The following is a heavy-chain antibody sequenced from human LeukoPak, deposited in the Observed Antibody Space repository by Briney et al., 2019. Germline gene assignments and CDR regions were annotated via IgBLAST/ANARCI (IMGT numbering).Heavy chain of an antibody. Sequence: ASVKVSCKASGGTFSSYAISWVRQAPGQGLEWMGGIIPIFGTANYAQKFQGRVTITTDESTSTAYMELSSLRSEDTAVYYCARSRESYYDILTGYIGSVGSRGYYYFDYWGQGTLVTVSS. V-gene: IGHV1-69*05. J-gene: IGHJ4*02. CDR2: IIPIFGTA. CDR1: GGTFSSYA. CDR3: ARSRESYYDILTGYIGSVGSRGYYYFDY. D-gene: IGHD3-9*01.